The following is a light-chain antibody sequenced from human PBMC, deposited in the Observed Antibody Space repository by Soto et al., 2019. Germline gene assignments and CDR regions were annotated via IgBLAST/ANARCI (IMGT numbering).Light chain of an antibody. CDR3: SSYTSSSTLVV. J-gene: IGLJ2*01. CDR1: SSDVGGYNY. CDR2: EVS. V-gene: IGLV2-14*01. Sequence: QSALTQPASVSGSPGQSITISCTGTSSDVGGYNYVSWYQQHPGKAPKLMIYEVSNRPSGVSNRFSDSKSGNTASLTISGLQAEDEADYYCSSYTSSSTLVVFSGGTKLTVL.